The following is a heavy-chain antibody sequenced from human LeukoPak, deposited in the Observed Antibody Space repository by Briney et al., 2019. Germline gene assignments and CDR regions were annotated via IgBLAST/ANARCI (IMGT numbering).Heavy chain of an antibody. J-gene: IGHJ5*01. CDR2: ISSNGGTI. D-gene: IGHD2-15*01. CDR1: GFTFSNFY. V-gene: IGHV3-11*01. CDR3: VGDSIISVGGFDF. Sequence: GGSLRLSCAASGFTFSNFYMSWIRQAPGKGLEWVSYISSNGGTIHYVDSVRGRFTISRDNAENSLYLHMSSLRADDTAVYYCVGDSIISVGGFDFWGQGTQVTVSS.